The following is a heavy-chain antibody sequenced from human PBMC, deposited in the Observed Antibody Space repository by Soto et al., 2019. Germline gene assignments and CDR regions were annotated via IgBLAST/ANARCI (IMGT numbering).Heavy chain of an antibody. V-gene: IGHV3-23*01. CDR2: ISGSGGST. Sequence: GGSLRLSCAASVFTFSSYAMSWVRQAPGKGLEWVSAISGSGGSTYYADSVKGRFTISRDNSKNTLYLQMNSLRAEDTAVYYCAKDLGTYDFWSGYCFDYWGQGTLVTVSS. CDR3: AKDLGTYDFWSGYCFDY. J-gene: IGHJ4*02. D-gene: IGHD3-3*01. CDR1: VFTFSSYA.